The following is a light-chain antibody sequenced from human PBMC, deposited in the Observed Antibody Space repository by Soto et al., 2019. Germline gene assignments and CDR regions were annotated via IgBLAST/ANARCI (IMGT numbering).Light chain of an antibody. CDR2: EAS. CDR3: QQSFGMPQP. V-gene: IGKV1-39*01. Sequence: DIHMTQSPSSLSASFLYRVAITCXASQSITTLLNWFQQKPGKAPKLLIYEASILQRGVPSRLSGSGYGTDFTLTISGLQPEDFATYYCQQSFGMPQPFGQGARLEIK. CDR1: QSITTL. J-gene: IGKJ5*01.